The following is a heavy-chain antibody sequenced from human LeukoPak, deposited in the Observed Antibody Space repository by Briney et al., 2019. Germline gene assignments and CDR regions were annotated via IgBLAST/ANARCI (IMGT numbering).Heavy chain of an antibody. J-gene: IGHJ4*02. V-gene: IGHV3-30-3*01. CDR1: GFTFNTYT. CDR2: ISYDGSNR. D-gene: IGHD6-19*01. Sequence: GGSLRLSCAASGFTFNTYTIHWVRQAPGKGLEWVAVISYDGSNRYYADSVKGRFTISRDNSKNTLYLHMNSLRAEDTAVYYCARRGSSGCFDYWGQGTLVTVSS. CDR3: ARRGSSGCFDY.